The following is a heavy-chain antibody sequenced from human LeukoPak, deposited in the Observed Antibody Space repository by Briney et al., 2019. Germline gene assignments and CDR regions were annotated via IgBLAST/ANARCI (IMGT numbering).Heavy chain of an antibody. J-gene: IGHJ5*02. V-gene: IGHV3-33*01. Sequence: PLRSLRLSCAASVFTLRRYGMHWVCQALGKGLERVAVIWYDGADKFYAESVKGRITIYRDNSKNTLDLQINSLRAEDTAVYYCARDLGTYGTGSRGLDPWGQGTLVIVSS. CDR1: VFTLRRYG. D-gene: IGHD3-10*01. CDR3: ARDLGTYGTGSRGLDP. CDR2: IWYDGADK.